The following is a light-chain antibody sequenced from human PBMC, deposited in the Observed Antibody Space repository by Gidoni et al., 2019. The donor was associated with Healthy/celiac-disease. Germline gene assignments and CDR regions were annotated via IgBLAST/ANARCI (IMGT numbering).Light chain of an antibody. J-gene: IGKJ1*01. V-gene: IGKV3-20*01. CDR2: GAS. CDR3: QQYGSSPXT. Sequence: EIVLTQSPGTLSFAPGERATLSCRASQSVSSSDLAWYQQKPGQAPRRLIYGASSRATGIPDRFSGSGSGTDFTLTISRLEPEDFAVYYCQQYGSSPXTFGQGTKVEIK. CDR1: QSVSSSD.